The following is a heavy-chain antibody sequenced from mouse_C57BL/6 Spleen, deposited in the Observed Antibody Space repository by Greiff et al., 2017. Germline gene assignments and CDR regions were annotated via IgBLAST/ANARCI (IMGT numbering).Heavy chain of an antibody. CDR3: ARPLYYGSSPFAY. CDR1: GYTFTSYW. Sequence: QVQLQQPGAELVRPGTSVKLSCKASGYTFTSYWMHWVKQRPGQGLEWIGVIDPSDSYTNYNQKFKGKATLTVDTSSSTAYMQLSSLTSEDSAVYYCARPLYYGSSPFAYWGQGTRVTVSA. J-gene: IGHJ3*01. CDR2: IDPSDSYT. V-gene: IGHV1-59*01. D-gene: IGHD1-1*01.